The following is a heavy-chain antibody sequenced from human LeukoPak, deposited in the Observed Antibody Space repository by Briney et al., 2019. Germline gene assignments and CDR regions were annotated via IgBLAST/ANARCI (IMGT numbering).Heavy chain of an antibody. J-gene: IGHJ2*01. D-gene: IGHD5-24*01. CDR3: ARPGEMATIMRSYWYFDL. Sequence: GGSLRLSCAASGFTFSSYSMNWVRQAPGKGLEWVSSISSSSSYIYYADSVKGRFTISRDNAKNSLYLQMNSLRAEDTAVYYCARPGEMATIMRSYWYFDLWGRGTLVTVSS. CDR1: GFTFSSYS. CDR2: ISSSSSYI. V-gene: IGHV3-21*01.